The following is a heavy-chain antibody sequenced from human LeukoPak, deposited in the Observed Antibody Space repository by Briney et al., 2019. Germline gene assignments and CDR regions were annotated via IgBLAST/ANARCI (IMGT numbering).Heavy chain of an antibody. V-gene: IGHV4-38-2*02. J-gene: IGHJ4*02. D-gene: IGHD5-18*01. CDR3: AATGYSYGSGY. CDR2: IYYSGST. CDR1: GYSISSNYY. Sequence: SETLSLTCTVSGYSISSNYYWGWIRQPPGKGLEWIGSIYYSGSTYYNPSLKSRVTISVDTSKNQFSLKLSSVTAADTAVYYCAATGYSYGSGYWGQGTLVTVSS.